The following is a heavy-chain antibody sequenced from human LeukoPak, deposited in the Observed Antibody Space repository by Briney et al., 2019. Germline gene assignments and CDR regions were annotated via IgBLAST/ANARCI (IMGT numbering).Heavy chain of an antibody. CDR2: FDPEDGET. D-gene: IGHD4-23*01. CDR3: ATDSPWDYGGNHYYYYGMDV. V-gene: IGHV1-24*01. Sequence: GASVKVSCKVSGYTLTELSMHWVRQAPGKGPEWMGGFDPEDGETIYAQKFQGRVTMTEDTSTDTAYMELSSLRSEDTAVYYCATDSPWDYGGNHYYYYGMDVWGQGTTVTVSS. J-gene: IGHJ6*02. CDR1: GYTLTELS.